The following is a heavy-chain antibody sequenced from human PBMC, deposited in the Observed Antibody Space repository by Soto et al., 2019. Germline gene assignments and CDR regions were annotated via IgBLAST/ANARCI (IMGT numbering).Heavy chain of an antibody. D-gene: IGHD3-22*01. CDR3: ARAGSYDSSGYYYDY. V-gene: IGHV4-31*03. J-gene: IGHJ4*02. Sequence: PSETLPLTCTVSGGPISSGGYSWSWIRQHPGKGLEWIGYIYYSGSTYYNPSLKSRVSISVDTSKNQFSLKLSSVTAADTAVYYCARAGSYDSSGYYYDYWGQGTLVTVSS. CDR1: GGPISSGGYS. CDR2: IYYSGST.